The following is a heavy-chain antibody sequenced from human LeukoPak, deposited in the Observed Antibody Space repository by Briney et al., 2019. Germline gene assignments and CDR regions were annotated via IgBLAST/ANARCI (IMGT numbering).Heavy chain of an antibody. D-gene: IGHD2-2*01. Sequence: ASVKVSFKVSGATVTEFGMHWVRQGPGKGLGWLGGIDPQHGAKIYAQNFQGRVTMTEDTSTDTAYMELYCATDFRYCQLLIIITVRPNFHSWGQGTLVTVSS. CDR2: IDPQHGAK. J-gene: IGHJ4*02. CDR3: IITVRPNFHS. V-gene: IGHV1-24*01. CDR1: GATVTEFG.